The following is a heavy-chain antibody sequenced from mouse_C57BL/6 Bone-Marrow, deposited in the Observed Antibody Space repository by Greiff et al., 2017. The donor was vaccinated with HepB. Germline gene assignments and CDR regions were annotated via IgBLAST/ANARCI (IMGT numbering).Heavy chain of an antibody. CDR3: AREGTTVVAHWYFDV. V-gene: IGHV1-52*01. Sequence: VKLQQPGAELVRPGSSVKLSCKASGYTFTSYWMHWVKQRPIQGLEWIGNIDPSDSETHYNQKFKDKATLTVDKSSSTAYMQLSSLTSEDSAVYYCAREGTTVVAHWYFDVGGTGTTVTVSS. D-gene: IGHD1-1*01. CDR2: IDPSDSET. J-gene: IGHJ1*03. CDR1: GYTFTSYW.